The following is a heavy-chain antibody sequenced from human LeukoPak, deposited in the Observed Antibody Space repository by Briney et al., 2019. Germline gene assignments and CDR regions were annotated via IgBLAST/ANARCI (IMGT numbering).Heavy chain of an antibody. CDR2: ILNDENNK. J-gene: IGHJ4*02. D-gene: IGHD6-13*01. CDR3: ARGPDRLYSSSWFYFDY. Sequence: PGGSLRLSCAASGFTFSSYAMHWVRQAPGKGLEWVAVILNDENNKDYADSVKGRFTISRDNSKSTLYLQMNSLRAEDTAVYYCARGPDRLYSSSWFYFDYWGQGTLVTVSS. V-gene: IGHV3-30-3*01. CDR1: GFTFSSYA.